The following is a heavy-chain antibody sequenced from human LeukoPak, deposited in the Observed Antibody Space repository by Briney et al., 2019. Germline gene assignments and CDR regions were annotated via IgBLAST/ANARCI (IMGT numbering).Heavy chain of an antibody. Sequence: PSETLSLTCTVSGGSISSYYWSWIRQPPGKGLEWIGYIYYSGSTNYNPSLKSRVTISVDTSKNQFSLKLSSVTAADTAVYYCARDLAQGGLWLGYWGQGTLVTVSS. CDR1: GGSISSYY. V-gene: IGHV4-59*01. D-gene: IGHD3-10*01. J-gene: IGHJ4*02. CDR3: ARDLAQGGLWLGY. CDR2: IYYSGST.